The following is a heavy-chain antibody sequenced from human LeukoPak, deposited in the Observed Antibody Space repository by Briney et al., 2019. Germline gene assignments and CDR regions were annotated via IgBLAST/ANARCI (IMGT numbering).Heavy chain of an antibody. Sequence: SETLSLTCAVYGVSFSGYYWSWIRQPPGKGLEWIGEINHSGSTNYNPSLKSRVTISVDTSKNQFSLKLSSVTAADTAVYYCARSGFLAARRGFYYYYYMDVWGKGTTVTVSS. V-gene: IGHV4-34*01. D-gene: IGHD6-6*01. CDR3: ARSGFLAARRGFYYYYYMDV. CDR1: GVSFSGYY. J-gene: IGHJ6*03. CDR2: INHSGST.